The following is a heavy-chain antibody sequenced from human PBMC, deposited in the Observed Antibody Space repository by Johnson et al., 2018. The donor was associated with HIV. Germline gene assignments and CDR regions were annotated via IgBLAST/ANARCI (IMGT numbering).Heavy chain of an antibody. J-gene: IGHJ3*02. Sequence: VQSVESGGGLVQPGGSLRLSCAASGFTVSSNYMSWVRQAPGKGLEWVSAIYSGGSKYYADSVKGRFTISRDNSKNTLYLQMNSLRDEDTAVYYCARTTLRFLDRGDDAFDIWGQGTMVTVSS. CDR3: ARTTLRFLDRGDDAFDI. CDR1: GFTVSSNY. V-gene: IGHV3-66*01. CDR2: IYSGGSK. D-gene: IGHD3-3*01.